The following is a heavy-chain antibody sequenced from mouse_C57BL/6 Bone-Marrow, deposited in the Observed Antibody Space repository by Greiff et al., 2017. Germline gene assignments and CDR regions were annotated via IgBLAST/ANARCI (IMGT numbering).Heavy chain of an antibody. CDR3: ARFYGSSYEYFEV. D-gene: IGHD1-1*01. CDR2: IRNKANGYTT. Sequence: EVKLMESGGGLVQPGGSLSLSCAASGFTFTDYYMSWVRQPPGKALEWLGFIRNKANGYTTEYSASVKGRFTISRDNSQSILYLQMNALRAEDSATYDCARFYGSSYEYFEVWGTGTTVTASS. J-gene: IGHJ1*03. CDR1: GFTFTDYY. V-gene: IGHV7-3*01.